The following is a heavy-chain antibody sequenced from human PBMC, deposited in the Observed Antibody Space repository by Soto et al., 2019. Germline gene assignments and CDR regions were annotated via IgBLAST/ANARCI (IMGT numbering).Heavy chain of an antibody. CDR3: ARASGYCSGGTCFPFDY. D-gene: IGHD2-15*01. CDR1: GGSISSGTYS. Sequence: SETLSLTCAVSGGSISSGTYSWNWIRQPPGKGLEWIGYIYHSGSILYNPSLKSRVTISLDRSKNQFSLSLSSVTAADTAVYYCARASGYCSGGTCFPFDYWGRGTLVTVSS. V-gene: IGHV4-30-2*01. J-gene: IGHJ4*02. CDR2: IYHSGSI.